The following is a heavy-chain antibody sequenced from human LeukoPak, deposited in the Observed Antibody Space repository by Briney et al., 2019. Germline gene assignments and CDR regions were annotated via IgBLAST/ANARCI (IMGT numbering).Heavy chain of an antibody. CDR2: IYYSGST. D-gene: IGHD1-7*01. Sequence: PSETLSLTCTLSGGSLSSYYWSWIRQPPGKGLEWIGYIYYSGSTNHNPSLKRRVTIPIHTPTNKFPLNLNSATAAHTAVYYCARRTGNYDTNWFDPWGQGTLVTVSS. CDR3: ARRTGNYDTNWFDP. J-gene: IGHJ5*02. CDR1: GGSLSSYY. V-gene: IGHV4-59*12.